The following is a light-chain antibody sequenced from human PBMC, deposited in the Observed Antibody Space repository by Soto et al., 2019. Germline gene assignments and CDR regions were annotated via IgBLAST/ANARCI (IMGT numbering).Light chain of an antibody. Sequence: QSVLTQPPSASGSPGQSVTISCTGTSSDVGGYNFVSWYQQHPGKAPKLLIHEVSKRPSGVPDRFSGSKSDNTASLTVSGLQAEDEADCYCSSFAGGNNLLFGGGTKLTVL. J-gene: IGLJ2*01. CDR2: EVS. CDR1: SSDVGGYNF. CDR3: SSFAGGNNLL. V-gene: IGLV2-8*01.